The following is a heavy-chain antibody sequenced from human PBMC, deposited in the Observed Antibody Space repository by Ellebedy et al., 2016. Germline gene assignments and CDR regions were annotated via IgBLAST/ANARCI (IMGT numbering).Heavy chain of an antibody. CDR2: ISGSGGST. J-gene: IGHJ4*02. D-gene: IGHD6-19*01. CDR1: GFTFSSYA. V-gene: IGHV3-23*01. CDR3: ARDGWGSGWYYFDY. Sequence: GGSLRLXXAASGFTFSSYAMSWVRQAPGKGLEWVSAISGSGGSTYYADSVKGRFTISRDNSKNTLYLQMNSLRAEDTAVYYCARDGWGSGWYYFDYWGQGTLVTVSS.